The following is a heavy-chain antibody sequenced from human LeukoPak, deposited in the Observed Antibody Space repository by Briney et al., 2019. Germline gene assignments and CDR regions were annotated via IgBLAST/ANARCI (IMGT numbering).Heavy chain of an antibody. Sequence: PGGSLRLSCAASGFTFSSYSMNWVRQAPGKGLVWVSSISSSSSYIYYADSVKGRFTISRDNAKNSLYLQMNSLRAEDTAVYYCATGRGRAQLLLDFDYWGQGTLVTVSS. J-gene: IGHJ4*02. CDR1: GFTFSSYS. CDR3: ATGRGRAQLLLDFDY. CDR2: ISSSSSYI. V-gene: IGHV3-21*01. D-gene: IGHD2-21*01.